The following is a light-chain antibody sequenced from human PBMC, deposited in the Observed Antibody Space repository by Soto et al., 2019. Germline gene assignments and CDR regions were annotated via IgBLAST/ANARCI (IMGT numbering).Light chain of an antibody. CDR2: DAS. CDR1: QSVSSY. J-gene: IGKJ5*01. CDR3: QERSNWPPAT. V-gene: IGKV3-11*01. Sequence: VLPQSPATRSFSPGARPTISCRASQSVSSYLAWYQQKPGQAPRLLIYDASNRATGIPARFSGSGSGTDFTLTISSLEPEDFAVYYCQERSNWPPATVGQGTRLEIK.